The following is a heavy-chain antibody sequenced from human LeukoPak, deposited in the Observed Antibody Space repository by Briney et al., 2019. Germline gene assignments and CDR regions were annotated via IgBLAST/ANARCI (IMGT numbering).Heavy chain of an antibody. CDR1: GFTFSSYA. CDR2: ISGSGGST. CDR3: AKPYYYDSSGFHLDY. Sequence: GASLRLSCAASGFTFSSYAMSWVRQAPGKGLEWVSAISGSGGSTYYADFVKGRFTISRDNSKNTLYLQMNSLRAEDTAVYYCAKPYYYDSSGFHLDYWGQGTLVTVSS. J-gene: IGHJ4*02. V-gene: IGHV3-23*01. D-gene: IGHD3-22*01.